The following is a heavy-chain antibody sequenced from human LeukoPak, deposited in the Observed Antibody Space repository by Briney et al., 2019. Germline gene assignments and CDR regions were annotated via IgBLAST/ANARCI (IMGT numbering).Heavy chain of an antibody. Sequence: ASVKVSCKASGYTFTGYYMHWVRQAPGQGLEWMGWINPNSGGTNYAQKFQGRVTMTRDTSISTAYMELSRLRSDDTAVYYCARDGGFVPAANYWFDPWGQGTLVTVSS. J-gene: IGHJ5*02. D-gene: IGHD2-2*01. CDR1: GYTFTGYY. V-gene: IGHV1-2*02. CDR2: INPNSGGT. CDR3: ARDGGFVPAANYWFDP.